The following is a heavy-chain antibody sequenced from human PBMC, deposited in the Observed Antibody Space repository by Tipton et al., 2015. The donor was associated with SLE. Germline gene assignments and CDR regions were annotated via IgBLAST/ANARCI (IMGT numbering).Heavy chain of an antibody. D-gene: IGHD6-13*01. CDR2: INYSGST. Sequence: TLSLTCTIYRGSFSGYHWSWIRQPPGKGLEWIGEINYSGSTNYNPSLKSRVTISIDTSKNRFSLKLSSVTAADTAVYYCARQFVAAAGTGWFDPWGQGTLVTVSS. V-gene: IGHV4-34*01. CDR3: ARQFVAAAGTGWFDP. CDR1: RGSFSGYH. J-gene: IGHJ5*02.